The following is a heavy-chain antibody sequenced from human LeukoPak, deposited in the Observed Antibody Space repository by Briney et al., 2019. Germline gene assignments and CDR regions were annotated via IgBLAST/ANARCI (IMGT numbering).Heavy chain of an antibody. D-gene: IGHD2-21*02. V-gene: IGHV3-23*01. CDR3: AKDDLYCFAPTCYSVDY. Sequence: PGGSLRLSCAASGFTFSSYAMSWVRRAPGKGLEWVSTIIGSGGSTYYADSVKGRGSTFYADSVKGRFTISRDNSKNMLYLQMNSLRADDTAVYFCAKDDLYCFAPTCYSVDYWGQGTLVTVSS. J-gene: IGHJ4*02. CDR2: IIGSGGST. CDR1: GFTFSSYA.